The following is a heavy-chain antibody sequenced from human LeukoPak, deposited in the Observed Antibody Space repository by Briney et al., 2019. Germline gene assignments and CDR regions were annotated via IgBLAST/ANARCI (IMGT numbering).Heavy chain of an antibody. CDR3: ARDRDGYPY. J-gene: IGHJ4*02. D-gene: IGHD3-16*02. V-gene: IGHV3-7*01. CDR2: IKPDGSEK. CDR1: GFTFSSFW. Sequence: PGGSLRLSCAASGFTFSSFWMSWVRQTPGKGLEWVANIKPDGSEKNYVDSVKGRFTISRDNTKNSLYLQMNSLRAEDTAVYYCARDRDGYPYWGQGTLVTVS.